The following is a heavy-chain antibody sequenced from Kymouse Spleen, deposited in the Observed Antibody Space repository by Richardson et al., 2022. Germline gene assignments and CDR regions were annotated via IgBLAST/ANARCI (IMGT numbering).Heavy chain of an antibody. V-gene: IGHV3-9*01. CDR1: GFTFDDYA. D-gene: IGHD1-7*01. CDR2: ISWNSGSI. Sequence: EVQLVESGGGLVQPGRSLRLSCAASGFTFDDYAMHWVRQAPGKGLEWVSGISWNSGSIGYADSVKGRFTISRDNAKNSLYLQMNSLRAEDTALYYCAKDMRTGTTGYYYGMDVWGQGTTVTVSS. J-gene: IGHJ6*02. CDR3: AKDMRTGTTGYYYGMDV.